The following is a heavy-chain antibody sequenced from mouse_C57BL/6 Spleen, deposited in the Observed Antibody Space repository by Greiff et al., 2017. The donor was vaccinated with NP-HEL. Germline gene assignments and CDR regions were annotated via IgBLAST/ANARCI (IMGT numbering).Heavy chain of an antibody. J-gene: IGHJ2*01. CDR1: GFTFNTYA. CDR3: VRDPDYYGSRGYFDY. Sequence: EVQLVESGGGLVQPKGSLKLSCAASGFTFNTYAMHWVRQAPGKGLEWVARIRSKSSNYATYYADSVKDRFTISRDDSQSMLYLQMNNLKTEDTAMYYCVRDPDYYGSRGYFDYWGQGTTLTVSS. D-gene: IGHD1-1*01. CDR2: IRSKSSNYAT. V-gene: IGHV10-3*01.